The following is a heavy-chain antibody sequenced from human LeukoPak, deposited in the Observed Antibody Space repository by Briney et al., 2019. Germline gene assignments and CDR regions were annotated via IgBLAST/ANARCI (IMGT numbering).Heavy chain of an antibody. J-gene: IGHJ4*02. CDR2: ISDDGSNK. V-gene: IGHV3-30-3*01. Sequence: GGSLRLSCAASGFTFSSYAMHWVRQAPGKGLEWVAVISDDGSNKYYADSVKGRFTISRDNSKNTLYLQMNSLRAEDTAVYYCARDPATYCSGGSCYLGRDYFDYWGQGTLVTVSS. CDR3: ARDPATYCSGGSCYLGRDYFDY. D-gene: IGHD2-15*01. CDR1: GFTFSSYA.